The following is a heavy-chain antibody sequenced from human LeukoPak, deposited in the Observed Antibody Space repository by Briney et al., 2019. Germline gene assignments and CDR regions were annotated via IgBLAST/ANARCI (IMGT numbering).Heavy chain of an antibody. CDR3: ARLTWDRGLGY. CDR2: IYYSGST. D-gene: IGHD3-10*01. CDR1: GGSISSYY. V-gene: IGHV4-59*01. Sequence: SETLSLTCTVSGGSISSYYWSWIRQPPGKGLEWIGYIYYSGSTNYNPSLKSRVTISVDTSKNQFSLKLSSVTAADTAVYYCARLTWDRGLGYWGQGTLVTVSS. J-gene: IGHJ4*02.